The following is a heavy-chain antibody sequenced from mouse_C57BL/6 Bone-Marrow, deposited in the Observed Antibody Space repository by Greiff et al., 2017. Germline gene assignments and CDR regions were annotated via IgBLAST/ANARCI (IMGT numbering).Heavy chain of an antibody. CDR2: INPSSGYT. V-gene: IGHV1-4*01. D-gene: IGHD1-1*01. CDR1: GYTFTSYT. J-gene: IGHJ3*01. Sequence: VQLQQSGAELARPGASVKMSCKASGYTFTSYTMHWVKQRPGQGLEWIGYINPSSGYTKYTQKFKDKATLTADKSSSTAYMQLSSLTSEDSAVYYCERGYCDSSSWCAYWGKGTLVTVSA. CDR3: ERGYCDSSSWCAY.